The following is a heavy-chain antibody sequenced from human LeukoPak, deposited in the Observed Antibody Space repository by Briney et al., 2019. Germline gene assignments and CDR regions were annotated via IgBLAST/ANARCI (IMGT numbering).Heavy chain of an antibody. CDR3: ANKGITMVRGVIAPWYYGMDV. J-gene: IGHJ6*02. CDR1: GFTFSSYG. CDR2: ISYDGSNK. V-gene: IGHV3-30*18. Sequence: GGSLRLSCAASGFTFSSYGMHWVRQAPGKGLEWVAVISYDGSNKYYADSVKGRFTISRDNSKNTLYLQMNSLRAEDTAVYYCANKGITMVRGVIAPWYYGMDVWGQGTTVTVSS. D-gene: IGHD3-10*01.